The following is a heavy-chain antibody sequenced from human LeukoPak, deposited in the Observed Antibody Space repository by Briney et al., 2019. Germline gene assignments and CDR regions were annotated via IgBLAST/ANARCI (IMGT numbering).Heavy chain of an antibody. J-gene: IGHJ4*02. Sequence: GGSLKLSCAASGFTFSGSAMHWVRQASGKGLEWVGRIRSKANSYATAYAASVKGRFTISRDDSKNAAYLQMNSLKAEDTAVYYCTRRVVGATSYWGQGTLVTVSS. CDR1: GFTFSGSA. V-gene: IGHV3-73*01. CDR3: TRRVVGATSY. D-gene: IGHD1-26*01. CDR2: IRSKANSYAT.